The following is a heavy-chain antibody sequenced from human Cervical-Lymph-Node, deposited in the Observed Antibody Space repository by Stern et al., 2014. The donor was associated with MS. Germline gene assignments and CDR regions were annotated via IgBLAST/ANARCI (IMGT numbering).Heavy chain of an antibody. CDR3: ARESIAAFDI. J-gene: IGHJ3*02. CDR2: ISSGSSTI. V-gene: IGHV3-48*02. CDR1: GFTFSTFS. Sequence: EEHLVASGGGLVQPGGSLRLSCAASGFTFSTFSMNWVRPAPGKGLELVSYISSGSSTIYYADSVKGRFTISRDNAKNSLYLQMNSLRDGDTAVYFCARESIAAFDIWGQGTMVTVSS. D-gene: IGHD6-6*01.